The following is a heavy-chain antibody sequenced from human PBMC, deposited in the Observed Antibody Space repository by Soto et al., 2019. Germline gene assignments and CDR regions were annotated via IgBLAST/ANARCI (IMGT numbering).Heavy chain of an antibody. J-gene: IGHJ4*02. V-gene: IGHV3-11*01. CDR2: ISSSGSTI. CDR3: ARVNYDFWSGYYTGPLDY. Sequence: GGSLRLSCAASGFTFSDYYMSWIRQAPGKGLEWVSYISSSGSTIYYADSVKGRFTISRDNAKNSLYLQMNSLRAEDTAVYYCARVNYDFWSGYYTGPLDYWGQGTLVTVSS. D-gene: IGHD3-3*01. CDR1: GFTFSDYY.